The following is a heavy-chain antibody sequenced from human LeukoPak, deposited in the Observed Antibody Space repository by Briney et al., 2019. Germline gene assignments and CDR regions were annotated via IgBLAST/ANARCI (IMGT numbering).Heavy chain of an antibody. J-gene: IGHJ5*02. CDR2: MNSKTGGT. D-gene: IGHD2-15*01. Sequence: ASVKVSCKASQYTFTDYYIHWVRQAPGQGLEWMGWMNSKTGGTNSAWMFQDRVTITRETSINTAFMEVKRLTTDDTAVYYCARGVGTSWFDPWGQGTPVTVSS. CDR3: ARGVGTSWFDP. V-gene: IGHV1-2*02. CDR1: QYTFTDYY.